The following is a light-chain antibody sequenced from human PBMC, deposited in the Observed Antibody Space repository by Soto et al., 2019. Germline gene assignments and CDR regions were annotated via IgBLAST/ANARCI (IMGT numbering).Light chain of an antibody. J-gene: IGKJ5*01. CDR2: DAS. CDR3: QQRSNWPPKIT. V-gene: IGKV3-11*01. CDR1: QRVSST. Sequence: DIVLTQSPATLSLSPGERATLYCGASQRVSSTSLAWYQQSPGQPPRLLIYDASNRATGIPARFSGSGSGTDFTLTISSLEPEDFAVYYCQQRSNWPPKITFGQGTRLEIK.